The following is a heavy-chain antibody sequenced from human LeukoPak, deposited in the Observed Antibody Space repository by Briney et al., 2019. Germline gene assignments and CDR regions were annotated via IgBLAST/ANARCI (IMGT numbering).Heavy chain of an antibody. Sequence: GGSLRLSCAASGFTFSTYTMHWVRQPPGKGLEWVSYITTSGSTTYYADSVEGRFTISRDNVKNSLYLQMNSLRAEDTAVYYCARERPYGASALDYWGQGTLVTVSS. CDR1: GFTFSTYT. J-gene: IGHJ4*02. D-gene: IGHD4-17*01. CDR3: ARERPYGASALDY. CDR2: ITTSGSTT. V-gene: IGHV3-48*04.